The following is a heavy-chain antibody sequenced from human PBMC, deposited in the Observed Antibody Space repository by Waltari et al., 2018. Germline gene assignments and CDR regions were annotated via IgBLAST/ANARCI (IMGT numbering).Heavy chain of an antibody. CDR2: IKSKTDGATT. V-gene: IGHV3-15*01. Sequence: EVQLVESGGGLVKPGGSLRLSCAASGFTFSNAWMSWVRQAPGKGLEWVGRIKSKTDGATTDYAAPVKGRFTISRDDSKNTLYLQMNSLKTEDTAVYYCTTDFLGSGYPTRDLSDYWGQGTLVTVSS. D-gene: IGHD3-22*01. CDR1: GFTFSNAW. CDR3: TTDFLGSGYPTRDLSDY. J-gene: IGHJ4*02.